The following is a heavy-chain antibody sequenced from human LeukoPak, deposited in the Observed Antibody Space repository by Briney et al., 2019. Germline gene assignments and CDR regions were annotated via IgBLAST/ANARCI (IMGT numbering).Heavy chain of an antibody. J-gene: IGHJ6*03. Sequence: GGSLRLSCAASGFTFSSYGMSWVRQAPGKGLEWVSSITGSGGSRYYADPVKGRFTISRDNSKNTLYLQMNSLRAEDTAVYYCAREGRRPPYYYYYMDVWGKGTTVTISS. CDR1: GFTFSSYG. CDR3: AREGRRPPYYYYYMDV. V-gene: IGHV3-23*01. CDR2: ITGSGGSR.